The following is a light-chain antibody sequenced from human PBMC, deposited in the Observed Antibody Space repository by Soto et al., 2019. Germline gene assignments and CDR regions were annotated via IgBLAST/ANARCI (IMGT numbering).Light chain of an antibody. CDR2: AAS. CDR3: LQHNSYPRT. V-gene: IGKV1-17*01. J-gene: IGKJ1*01. Sequence: IQMTQSPSSPSASVGERVTIPFRASQSISSYLNWYQQKPGKAPKLLIYAASSLQSGVPSRFSGSGSGTEFTLTISSLQPEDFATYYCLQHNSYPRTFGQGTKVDIK. CDR1: QSISSY.